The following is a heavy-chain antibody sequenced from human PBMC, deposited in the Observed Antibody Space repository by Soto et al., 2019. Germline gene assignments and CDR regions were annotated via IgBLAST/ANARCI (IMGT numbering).Heavy chain of an antibody. J-gene: IGHJ4*02. CDR1: GFTFSSYS. CDR2: ISSSSSYI. D-gene: IGHD2-21*02. Sequence: EVQLVESGGGLVKPGGSLRLSCAASGFTFSSYSMNWVRQAPGKGLEWVSSISSSSSYIYYADSVKGRFTISRDNAKNSLYLQMNSLIAEDTAVYYCARCGGDCYFDYWGQGTLVTVSS. CDR3: ARCGGDCYFDY. V-gene: IGHV3-21*01.